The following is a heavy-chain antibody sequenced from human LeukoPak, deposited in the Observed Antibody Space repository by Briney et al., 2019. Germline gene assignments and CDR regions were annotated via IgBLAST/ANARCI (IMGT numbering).Heavy chain of an antibody. CDR2: IIPILGIA. J-gene: IGHJ4*02. Sequence: GASVKVSCKASGYTFTGYYMHWVRQAPGQGLEWMGRIIPILGIANYAQKFQGRVTITADKSTSTAYMELSSLRSEDTAVYYCASLMTRRSGSAVVDYWGQGTLVTVSS. CDR3: ASLMTRRSGSAVVDY. V-gene: IGHV1-69*02. D-gene: IGHD3-10*01. CDR1: GYTFTGYY.